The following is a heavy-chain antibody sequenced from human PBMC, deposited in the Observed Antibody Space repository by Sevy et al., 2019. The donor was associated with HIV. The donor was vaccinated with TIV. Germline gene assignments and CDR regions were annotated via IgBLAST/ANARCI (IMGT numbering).Heavy chain of an antibody. J-gene: IGHJ6*02. CDR1: GYDFTNYW. V-gene: IGHV5-51*01. D-gene: IGHD6-13*01. Sequence: GESLKISCKGSGYDFTNYWIGWVRQMPGKGLDWVGIIDPGDSDTIYSPSFQGQVTITADKSISTAFLQWSRMKASDTAMYYCARVVLPPGIAAAGSYSGMDVWGQGTTVTVSS. CDR2: IDPGDSDT. CDR3: ARVVLPPGIAAAGSYSGMDV.